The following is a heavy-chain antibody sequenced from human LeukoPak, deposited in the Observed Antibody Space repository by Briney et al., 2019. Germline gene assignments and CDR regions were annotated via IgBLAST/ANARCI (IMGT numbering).Heavy chain of an antibody. Sequence: GESLKISCKGSGYSFTSYWIGWVRQMPGKGLEWMGTIYPGDSDTRYSPSFQGQVTISADKSISTACLQWSGLKASDTAMYYCARSYEFSSWYKVDVWGQGTTVTVSS. CDR2: IYPGDSDT. D-gene: IGHD6-13*01. CDR3: ARSYEFSSWYKVDV. V-gene: IGHV5-51*01. J-gene: IGHJ6*02. CDR1: GYSFTSYW.